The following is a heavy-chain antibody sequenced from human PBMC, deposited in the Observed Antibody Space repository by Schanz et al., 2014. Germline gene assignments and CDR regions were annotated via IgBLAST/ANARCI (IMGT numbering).Heavy chain of an antibody. D-gene: IGHD6-13*01. CDR3: ARSGSSNWYFFDY. CDR1: GYSFTPFP. V-gene: IGHV1-3*01. Sequence: QVQLVQSWAEVKGPGASVKVSCKASGYSFTPFPIHWVRQAPGQGLEWMGWINAGTGNTEYSQKFQGRVTITRDTLASTAYMEVSSLRSEDTAVYYCARSGSSNWYFFDYWGQGTLVTVSS. CDR2: INAGTGNT. J-gene: IGHJ4*02.